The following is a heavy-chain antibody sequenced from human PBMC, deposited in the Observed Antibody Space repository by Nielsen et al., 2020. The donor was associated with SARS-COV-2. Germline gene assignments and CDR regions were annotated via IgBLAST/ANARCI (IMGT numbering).Heavy chain of an antibody. CDR2: IIPIFGTA. J-gene: IGHJ4*02. CDR3: ARDAGSSGWYDY. D-gene: IGHD6-19*01. Sequence: SVKVSCKASGGTFSSYAISWVRQAPGQGLEWMGGIIPIFGTANYAQKFQGRVTITADKFTSTAYMELSSLRSEDTAVYYCARDAGSSGWYDYWGQGTLVTVSS. V-gene: IGHV1-69*06. CDR1: GGTFSSYA.